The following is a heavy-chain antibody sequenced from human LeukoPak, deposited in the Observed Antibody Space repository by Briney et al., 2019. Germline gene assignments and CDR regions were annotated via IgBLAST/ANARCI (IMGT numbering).Heavy chain of an antibody. CDR2: IFHSGST. Sequence: TWVRQPPGKGLEWIGQIFHSGSTSYSPSLKSRVTISMDKSKNQISLRLTSVTAADTAVYYCARSPTKRVPEDYWGQGTLVTVSS. J-gene: IGHJ4*02. CDR3: ARSPTKRVPEDY. V-gene: IGHV4/OR15-8*01. D-gene: IGHD2-2*01.